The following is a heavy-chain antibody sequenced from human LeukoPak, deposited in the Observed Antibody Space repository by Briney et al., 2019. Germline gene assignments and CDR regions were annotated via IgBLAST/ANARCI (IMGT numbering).Heavy chain of an antibody. J-gene: IGHJ5*02. CDR3: ARDRGLAAGSPPAFRIKNWFDP. V-gene: IGHV1-69*05. CDR1: GGTFSSYA. Sequence: SVKVSCKASGGTFSSYAISWVRQAPGQGLEWMGGIIPIFGTANYAQKFQGRVTITTDESTSTAYMELSSLRSEDTAVYYCARDRGLAAGSPPAFRIKNWFDPWGQGTLVTVSS. CDR2: IIPIFGTA. D-gene: IGHD6-13*01.